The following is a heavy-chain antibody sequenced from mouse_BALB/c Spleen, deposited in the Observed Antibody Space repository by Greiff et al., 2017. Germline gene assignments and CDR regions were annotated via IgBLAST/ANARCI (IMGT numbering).Heavy chain of an antibody. CDR3: ASGNYGYFDV. CDR2: IDPANGNT. D-gene: IGHD2-1*01. CDR1: GFNIKDTY. J-gene: IGHJ1*01. V-gene: IGHV14-3*02. Sequence: VQLQQSGAELVKPGASVKLSCTASGFNIKDTYMHWVKQRPEQGLEWIGRIDPANGNTKYDPKFQGKATLTADTSSNTAYLQLSSLTSEDTAVYYCASGNYGYFDVWGAGTTVTVSS.